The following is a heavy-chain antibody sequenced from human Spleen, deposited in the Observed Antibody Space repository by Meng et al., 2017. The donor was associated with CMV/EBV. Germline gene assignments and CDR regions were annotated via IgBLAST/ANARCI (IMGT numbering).Heavy chain of an antibody. CDR1: GFTLSSSD. CDR2: ISRGGDGT. Sequence: CIGSGFTLSSSDMTWVRQDPGKGREWVSTISRGGDGTYYADSVKGRFTISRDNSNNILYLQMNSLRAEDTALYYCAKGRKVSDFDCWGQGTLVTVSS. V-gene: IGHV3-23*01. CDR3: AKGRKVSDFDC. D-gene: IGHD3-22*01. J-gene: IGHJ4*02.